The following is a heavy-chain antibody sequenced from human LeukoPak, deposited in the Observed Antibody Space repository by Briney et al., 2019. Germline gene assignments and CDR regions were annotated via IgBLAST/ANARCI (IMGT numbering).Heavy chain of an antibody. CDR3: AKDMLEGSGSLDY. Sequence: GGSLRLSCVASGFTFGKYWMSWVRQAPGKGLEWVANIKLDGSEKNYVDSVKGRFTISRDNSKNSLYLQMNSLRTEDTALYYCAKDMLEGSGSLDYWGQGTLVTVSS. J-gene: IGHJ4*02. CDR1: GFTFGKYW. V-gene: IGHV3-7*03. D-gene: IGHD1-26*01. CDR2: IKLDGSEK.